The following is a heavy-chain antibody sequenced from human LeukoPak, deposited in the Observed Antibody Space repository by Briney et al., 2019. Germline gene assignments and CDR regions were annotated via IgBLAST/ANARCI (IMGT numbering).Heavy chain of an antibody. D-gene: IGHD6-13*01. V-gene: IGHV4-39*01. CDR2: IYYSRST. CDR1: GGSISSSSYY. CDR3: ARLRIAAAQGPGSDY. J-gene: IGHJ4*02. Sequence: SETLSLTCTVSGGSISSSSYYWGWLRQPPGKGLEWIGSIYYSRSTYYNPSLRSRVTISVDTSKNQFSLKLSSVTAADTAVYYCARLRIAAAQGPGSDYWGQGTLVTVSS.